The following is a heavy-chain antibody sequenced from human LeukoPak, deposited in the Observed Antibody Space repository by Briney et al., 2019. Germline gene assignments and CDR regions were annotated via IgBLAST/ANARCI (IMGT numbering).Heavy chain of an antibody. D-gene: IGHD6-19*01. J-gene: IGHJ4*02. CDR1: GYTLNPYG. CDR3: ARDRDSIAVAGSPRYCDY. V-gene: IGHV1-18*01. CDR2: ISGYNDKK. Sequence: ASVKVSCKASGYTLNPYGVSWVRQAPGQGLEWMGWISGYNDKKEFAQKFQGRVTMTTDASTNTAYMELRSLTYDDTAVYYCARDRDSIAVAGSPRYCDYWGQGSLVTVSS.